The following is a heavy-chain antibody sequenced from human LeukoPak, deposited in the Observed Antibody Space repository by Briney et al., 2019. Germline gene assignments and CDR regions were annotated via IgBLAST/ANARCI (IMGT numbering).Heavy chain of an antibody. CDR1: GFTFSSYA. V-gene: IGHV3-23*01. J-gene: IGHJ4*02. CDR3: AKHLTRRDYFDY. D-gene: IGHD4/OR15-4a*01. CDR2: ISGSGGST. Sequence: PGGSLRLSCAASGFTFSSYAMSWVRQAPGKGLEWVSAISGSGGSTYYADSVKGRFTISRDNSKNMLYLQMNSLRAEDTAVYYCAKHLTRRDYFDYWGQGTLVTVSS.